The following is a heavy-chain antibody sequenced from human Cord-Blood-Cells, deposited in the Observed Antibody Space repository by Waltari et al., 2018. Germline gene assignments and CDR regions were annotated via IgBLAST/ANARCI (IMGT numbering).Heavy chain of an antibody. CDR3: ARGSSGWYFDY. CDR1: GYTFTGYY. D-gene: IGHD6-19*01. V-gene: IGHV1-2*04. CDR2: INPNKGGT. J-gene: IGHJ4*02. Sequence: QVQLVQSGAEVKKPGASVKVSCKASGYTFTGYYMHWVRQAPGQGLEWMGWINPNKGGTNYAQKFQGWVTMTRDTSISTAYMELGRLRSDDTAVYYCARGSSGWYFDYWGQGTLVTVSS.